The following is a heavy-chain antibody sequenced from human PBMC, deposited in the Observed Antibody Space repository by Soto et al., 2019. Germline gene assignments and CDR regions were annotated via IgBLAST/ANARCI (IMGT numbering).Heavy chain of an antibody. CDR2: ISSSSSYI. D-gene: IGHD6-13*01. CDR3: AKTIRGGYSSSWNYLDY. V-gene: IGHV3-21*04. Sequence: SLRLSCAASGFTFSSYSMNWVRQAPGKGLEWVSSISSSSSYIYYADSVKGRFTISRDNAKNTLYLQINSLRAEDTAVYYCAKTIRGGYSSSWNYLDYWGQGTLVTVSS. J-gene: IGHJ4*02. CDR1: GFTFSSYS.